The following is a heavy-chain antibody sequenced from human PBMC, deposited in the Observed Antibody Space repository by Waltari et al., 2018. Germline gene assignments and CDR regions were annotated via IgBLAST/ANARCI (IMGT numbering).Heavy chain of an antibody. V-gene: IGHV4-4*02. J-gene: IGHJ5*02. CDR1: GGSLSRSNW. D-gene: IGHD6-6*01. CDR3: ARRLRVDSSSSPWFDP. Sequence: QVQLQESGPGLVKPSGTLSLTCAVSGGSLSRSNWWSWVRQPPGKGLEWIGEIYHSGSTNYNPSLKSRVTISVDKSKNQFSLKLSSVTAADTAVYYCARRLRVDSSSSPWFDPWGQGTLVTVSS. CDR2: IYHSGST.